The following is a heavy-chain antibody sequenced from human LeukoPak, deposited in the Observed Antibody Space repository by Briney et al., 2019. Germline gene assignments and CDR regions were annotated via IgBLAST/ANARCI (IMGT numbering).Heavy chain of an antibody. V-gene: IGHV4-59*01. D-gene: IGHD6-13*01. J-gene: IGHJ4*02. CDR3: ARVNDGGSSWYYFDS. Sequence: SETLSLTCTVSGGSISSFYWSWIRQPPGKGLEWIGYIYYSGRTNYNPSLKSRVTILVDTSTNQFSLQLSSVTAADTAMYYCARVNDGGSSWYYFDSWGQGTLVTASS. CDR1: GGSISSFY. CDR2: IYYSGRT.